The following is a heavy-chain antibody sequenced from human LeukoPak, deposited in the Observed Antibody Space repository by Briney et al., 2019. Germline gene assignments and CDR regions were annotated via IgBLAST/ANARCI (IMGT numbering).Heavy chain of an antibody. CDR1: GGSISSSSYY. J-gene: IGHJ3*02. D-gene: IGHD1-26*01. Sequence: SETLSLTCTVSGGSISSSSYYWSWIRQPPGKGLEWIGYIYYSGSTNYNPSLKSRVTISVDTSKNQFSLKLSSVTAADTAVYYCARQGSYYAFDIWGQGTMVTVSS. CDR2: IYYSGST. CDR3: ARQGSYYAFDI. V-gene: IGHV4-61*05.